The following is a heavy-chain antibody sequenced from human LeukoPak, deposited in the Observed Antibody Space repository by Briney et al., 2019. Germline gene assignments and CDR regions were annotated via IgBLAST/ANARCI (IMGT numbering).Heavy chain of an antibody. CDR1: GFTFSSYG. Sequence: PGGSLRLSCAASGFTFSSYGMSWVRQAPGKGLEWVSAISDRGDRTYYADSVKGGFTISRDNSKNTLYLQMNSLRAEDTAVYYCAKDHNELLWFGEFPGRTYYFDYWGQGTLVTVSS. V-gene: IGHV3-23*01. CDR2: ISDRGDRT. J-gene: IGHJ4*02. CDR3: AKDHNELLWFGEFPGRTYYFDY. D-gene: IGHD3-10*01.